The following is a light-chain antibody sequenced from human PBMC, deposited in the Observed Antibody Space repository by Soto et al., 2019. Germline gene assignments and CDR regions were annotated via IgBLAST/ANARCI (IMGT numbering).Light chain of an antibody. Sequence: EVVLTQSPGTLSLSPGERATLSCRASQSVTSSYLAWYQQKPGQAPRLLIYGASIRATGIPDRFSGSGSGTDFTLTISRLEPEDFAVYYCQQYGSSPALIFGGGTKVEI. J-gene: IGKJ4*01. CDR3: QQYGSSPALI. CDR2: GAS. V-gene: IGKV3-20*01. CDR1: QSVTSSY.